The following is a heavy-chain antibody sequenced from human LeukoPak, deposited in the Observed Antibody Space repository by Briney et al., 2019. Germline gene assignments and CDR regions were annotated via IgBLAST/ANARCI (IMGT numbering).Heavy chain of an antibody. Sequence: SVKVSCKASGGTFSSYAISWVRQAPGQGLEWMGGIIPIFGTANYAQTFQGRVTITTDESTSTAYMELSSLRSEDTAVYYCARDGQSSSWYDYWGQGTLVTVSS. CDR3: ARDGQSSSWYDY. CDR2: IIPIFGTA. CDR1: GGTFSSYA. J-gene: IGHJ4*02. V-gene: IGHV1-69*05. D-gene: IGHD6-13*01.